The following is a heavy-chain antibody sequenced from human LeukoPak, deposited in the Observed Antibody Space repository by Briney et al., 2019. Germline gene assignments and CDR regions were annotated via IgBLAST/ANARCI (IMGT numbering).Heavy chain of an antibody. CDR1: GRTFSSYA. CDR3: ARARAPVLRYFDWSRPLNWFDP. D-gene: IGHD3-9*01. V-gene: IGHV1-69*13. CDR2: IISIFGTA. J-gene: IGHJ5*02. Sequence: SVMVSSMPSGRTFSSYAISWARQAPGYGLECVGGIISIFGTAYYAQKFQGRVTITADESTSTAYMELSSLRSEDTAVYYCARARAPVLRYFDWSRPLNWFDPWGQGTLVTVSS.